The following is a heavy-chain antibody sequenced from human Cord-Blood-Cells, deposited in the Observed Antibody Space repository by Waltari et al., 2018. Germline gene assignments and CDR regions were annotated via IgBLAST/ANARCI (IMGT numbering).Heavy chain of an antibody. V-gene: IGHV3-74*01. CDR3: ARAGEYDILTGYSFDY. D-gene: IGHD3-9*01. Sequence: EVQLVESGGGLVQPGGSLRLSCAASGFTFSRYWMHWVRQAPGKGLVWVSRMNRDGSSTSYADSVKGRFTISRDDAKNTLYLQMNSLRAEDTAVYYCARAGEYDILTGYSFDYWGQGTLVTVSS. CDR1: GFTFSRYW. CDR2: MNRDGSST. J-gene: IGHJ4*02.